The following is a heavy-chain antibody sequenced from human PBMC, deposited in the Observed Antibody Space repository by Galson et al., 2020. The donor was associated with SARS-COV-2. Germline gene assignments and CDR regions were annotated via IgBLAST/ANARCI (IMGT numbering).Heavy chain of an antibody. J-gene: IGHJ5*01. CDR1: GRSFSGNN. CDR2: INHSGGT. CDR3: ASVSLITIFGMVIKGSSLDA. D-gene: IGHD3-3*01. Sequence: SETLSLTCAVYGRSFSGNNWSWIRQPPGKGLEWIGEINHSGGTKYTPSLQSRVTISGDKSKNQFSLKLTSVTAADTALYYCASVSLITIFGMVIKGSSLDAGGPGTLVPVSS. V-gene: IGHV4-34*01.